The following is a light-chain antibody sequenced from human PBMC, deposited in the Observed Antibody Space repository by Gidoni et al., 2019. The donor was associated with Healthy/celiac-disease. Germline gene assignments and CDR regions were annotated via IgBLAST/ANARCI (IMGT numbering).Light chain of an antibody. CDR3: QQYNNWPTLT. CDR2: GAS. CDR1: QSVSSN. Sequence: EIVMTQSPATLSVSPGERATLSCRASQSVSSNLAWYQQNPGQAPRLLIYGASTRATGIPARFSGSGSGTEFTLTISSLQSEDFAVYCCQQYNNWPTLTFGGGTKVEIK. V-gene: IGKV3-15*01. J-gene: IGKJ4*01.